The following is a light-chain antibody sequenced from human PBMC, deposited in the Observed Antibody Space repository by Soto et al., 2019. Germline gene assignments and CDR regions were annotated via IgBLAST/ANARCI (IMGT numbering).Light chain of an antibody. CDR2: AAS. CDR1: QSINNC. J-gene: IGKJ3*01. Sequence: DIQMTQSPSSLSASVGDRVTITCRASQSINNCLNWYQQKPGKAPNLLIYAASSLQSGVPSRFSGSGSGTHFTLIISSLQPEDFATYYCQQGFNTPITFGPGTKVDIK. V-gene: IGKV1-39*01. CDR3: QQGFNTPIT.